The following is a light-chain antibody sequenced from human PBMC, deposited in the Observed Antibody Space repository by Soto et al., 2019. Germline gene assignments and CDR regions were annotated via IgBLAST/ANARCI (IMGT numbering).Light chain of an antibody. J-gene: IGLJ1*01. CDR3: QSYDSSLSAYV. CDR2: DNS. V-gene: IGLV1-40*01. CDR1: NSNIGAGYD. Sequence: AVVTQPPSVSGAPGQRVTISCTGSNSNIGAGYDVHWYQQLPGTAPNLLIHDNSNRPSGVPDRFSGSKSGTSASLAITGLQAEDEADYYCQSYDSSLSAYVFGTGTKVTVL.